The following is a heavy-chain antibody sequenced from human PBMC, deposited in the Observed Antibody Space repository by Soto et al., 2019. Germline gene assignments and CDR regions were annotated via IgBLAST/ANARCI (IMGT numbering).Heavy chain of an antibody. D-gene: IGHD4-17*01. CDR1: GGSISSGGYY. CDR2: IYYSGST. CDR3: ARDARLTTVTRQIDY. J-gene: IGHJ4*02. Sequence: PSETLSLTCTVSGGSISSGGYYWSWIRQHPGKGLEWIGYIYYSGSTYYNPSLKSRVTISVDTSKNQFSLKLSSVTAADTAVYYCARDARLTTVTRQIDYWGQGTLVTVSS. V-gene: IGHV4-31*03.